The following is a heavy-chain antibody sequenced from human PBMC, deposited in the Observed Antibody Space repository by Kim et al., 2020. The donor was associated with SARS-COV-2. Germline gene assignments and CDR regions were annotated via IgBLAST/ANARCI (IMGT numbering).Heavy chain of an antibody. D-gene: IGHD2-15*01. Sequence: GGSLRLSCAASGFTFNTFAMSWVRQAPGQGLEWVSGLLASGTTTYYADSVKGRLTISRDNSKYTLYLHMHSVRVDDTATYYCVELRCATLFKWCLAYWG. CDR2: LLASGTTT. CDR3: VELRCATLFKWCLAY. CDR1: GFTFNTFA. V-gene: IGHV3-23*01. J-gene: IGHJ1*01.